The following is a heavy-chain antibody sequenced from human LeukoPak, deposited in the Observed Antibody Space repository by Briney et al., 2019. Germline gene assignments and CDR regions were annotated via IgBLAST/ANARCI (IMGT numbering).Heavy chain of an antibody. CDR2: LYSGGAA. D-gene: IGHD1-26*01. J-gene: IGHJ4*02. CDR1: GFSVRDNY. CDR3: ARESEWELLSPDY. V-gene: IGHV3-53*01. Sequence: GGSLRLSCAVSGFSVRDNYLNWIRQTPGGGLECVSVLYSGGAAYYADSVKGRFTISRDNAKNSLYPQMNSLRAEDTAVYYCARESEWELLSPDYWGQGTLVTVSS.